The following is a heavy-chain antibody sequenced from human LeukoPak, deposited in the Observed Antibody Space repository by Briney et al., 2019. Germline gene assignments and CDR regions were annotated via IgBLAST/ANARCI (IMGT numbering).Heavy chain of an antibody. V-gene: IGHV3-66*01. CDR3: ARVMGFYDSSGYYPHTFSH. CDR2: IYSGGST. CDR1: GFTVSSNY. Sequence: GGSLILSCAASGFTVSSNYMSWVRQAPGKGLEWVSVIYSGGSTYYADSVKGRFTISRDNSKNTLYLQMNSLRAEDTAVYYCARVMGFYDSSGYYPHTFSHWGQGTLVTVSS. J-gene: IGHJ4*02. D-gene: IGHD3-22*01.